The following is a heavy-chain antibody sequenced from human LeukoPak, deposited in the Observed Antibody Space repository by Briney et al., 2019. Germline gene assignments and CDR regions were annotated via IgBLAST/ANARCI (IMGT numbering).Heavy chain of an antibody. CDR3: ARDLSGSWVVATATSHY. CDR2: INPNSGGT. J-gene: IGHJ4*02. V-gene: IGHV1-2*02. CDR1: GYTFTDYH. Sequence: ASVKVSCKASGYTFTDYHMHWVQQAPGQGLEWMGWINPNSGGTNYAQKFQGRVTMTRDSSISTAYMELSRLRSDDTAVYYCARDLSGSWVVATATSHYWGQGTLVTVSS. D-gene: IGHD5-12*01.